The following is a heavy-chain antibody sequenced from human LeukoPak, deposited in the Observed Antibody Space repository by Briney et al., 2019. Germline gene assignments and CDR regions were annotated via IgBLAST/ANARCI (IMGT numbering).Heavy chain of an antibody. V-gene: IGHV1-24*01. CDR3: ATGWKAVAAPLFEY. CDR2: FDPEDGET. D-gene: IGHD6-19*01. CDR1: GYTLTELS. J-gene: IGHJ4*02. Sequence: ASVKVSCKVSGYTLTELSMHWVRQAPGKGLEWMRGFDPEDGETIYAQKFQGRVTMTEDTSTDTAYMELSSLRSEDTAVYYCATGWKAVAAPLFEYWGQGTLVTVSS.